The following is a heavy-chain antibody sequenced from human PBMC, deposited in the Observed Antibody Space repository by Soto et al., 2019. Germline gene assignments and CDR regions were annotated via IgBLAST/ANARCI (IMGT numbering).Heavy chain of an antibody. D-gene: IGHD6-6*01. Sequence: GGSVRLSCAASGFTFSSYSMNWVRQAPGKGLEWVSYISSSSSTIYYADSVKGRFTISRDNAKNSLYLQMNSLRDEDTAVYYCARFRHYSSSSLVLRTVLYGMDVWGQGTTVTVSS. V-gene: IGHV3-48*02. CDR1: GFTFSSYS. CDR2: ISSSSSTI. CDR3: ARFRHYSSSSLVLRTVLYGMDV. J-gene: IGHJ6*02.